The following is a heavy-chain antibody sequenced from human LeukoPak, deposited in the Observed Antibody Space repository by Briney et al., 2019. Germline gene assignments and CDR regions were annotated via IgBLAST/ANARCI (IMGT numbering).Heavy chain of an antibody. V-gene: IGHV3-49*03. D-gene: IGHD1-7*01. Sequence: GGSLRLSCTASGFTFGDYAMSWFRQAPGKGLEWVGFIRSKAYDGTTEYAASVKGRFTISRDDSKSIAYLQMNSLRTEDTAVFYCTRAELRRGFDYWGQGTLVTVSS. CDR2: IRSKAYDGTT. CDR3: TRAELRRGFDY. J-gene: IGHJ4*02. CDR1: GFTFGDYA.